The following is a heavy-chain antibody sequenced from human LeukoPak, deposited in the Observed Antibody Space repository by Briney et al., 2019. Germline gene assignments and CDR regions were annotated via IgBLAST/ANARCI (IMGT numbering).Heavy chain of an antibody. V-gene: IGHV4-38-2*02. Sequence: SETLSLTCTVSGYSISSGYYWGWIRQPPGKGLEWIGSIYHSGNTYYNPSLKSRVTISVDTSKNQFSLKLSSVTAADTAVYYCARDFSRESHDSSPFDYWGQGTLVTVSS. CDR2: IYHSGNT. CDR3: ARDFSRESHDSSPFDY. J-gene: IGHJ4*02. D-gene: IGHD3-22*01. CDR1: GYSISSGYY.